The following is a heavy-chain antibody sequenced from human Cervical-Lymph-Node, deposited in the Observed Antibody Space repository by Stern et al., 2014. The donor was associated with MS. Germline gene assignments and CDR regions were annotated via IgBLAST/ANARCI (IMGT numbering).Heavy chain of an antibody. D-gene: IGHD4-17*01. CDR1: GFTFSSYV. V-gene: IGHV3-23*01. J-gene: IGHJ4*02. Sequence: VQLLESGGGLVQPGGSVRLSCAASGFTFSSYVMSWVRQAPGKGLEWVSGISGSGGSTYYADSVTGGFTISRETSKNTLYLQMNSLRAEDTAVYYCAKSTVTSLSDYWGQGTLVTVSS. CDR3: AKSTVTSLSDY. CDR2: ISGSGGST.